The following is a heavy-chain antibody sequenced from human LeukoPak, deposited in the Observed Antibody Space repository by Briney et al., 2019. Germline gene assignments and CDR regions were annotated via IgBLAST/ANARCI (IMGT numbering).Heavy chain of an antibody. CDR2: IYTSGST. Sequence: PSQTLSLTCTVSGDSISSGSYYWSWIRQPAGKGLEWIGRIYTSGSTNSNPSLKSRVTISVDTSKNQFSLKLSSVTASDTAVYYCARGPGYYDSSGPGDWGQGTLVTVSS. CDR1: GDSISSGSYY. J-gene: IGHJ4*02. V-gene: IGHV4-61*02. D-gene: IGHD3-22*01. CDR3: ARGPGYYDSSGPGD.